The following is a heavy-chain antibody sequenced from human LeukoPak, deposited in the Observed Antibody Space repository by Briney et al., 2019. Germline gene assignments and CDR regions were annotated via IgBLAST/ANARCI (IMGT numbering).Heavy chain of an antibody. J-gene: IGHJ4*02. CDR3: ARGQNWNHDY. CDR2: IKEDGSDK. Sequence: PGGSLRLSCAAPGFTFSRYWMSWVRQAPGKGLEWLANIKEDGSDKYYVDSVKGRFTISRDNAKNSLFLQMNRLRVEDTAVYYCARGQNWNHDYWGQGTLVTVSS. CDR1: GFTFSRYW. D-gene: IGHD1-14*01. V-gene: IGHV3-7*01.